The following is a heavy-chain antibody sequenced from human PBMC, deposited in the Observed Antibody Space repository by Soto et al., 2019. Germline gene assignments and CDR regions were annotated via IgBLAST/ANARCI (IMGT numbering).Heavy chain of an antibody. CDR3: ESGDNWFDP. D-gene: IGHD3-16*01. CDR1: GGSISSGGYY. V-gene: IGHV4-31*03. Sequence: QVQLQESGPGLVKPSQTLSLTCTGSGGSISSGGYYWSWIRQPPGKGLELIGYIYYSGSTYYNPSVNGGVTRPVEKSKSQFSLKLISVTAADTAVYYCESGDNWFDPWGQGTLV. CDR2: IYYSGST. J-gene: IGHJ5*02.